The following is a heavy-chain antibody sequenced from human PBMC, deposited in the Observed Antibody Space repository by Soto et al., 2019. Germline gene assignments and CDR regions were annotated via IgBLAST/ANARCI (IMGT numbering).Heavy chain of an antibody. J-gene: IGHJ4*02. CDR1: GYTFTGYY. CDR2: INPNSGGT. V-gene: IGHV1-2*02. Sequence: VKVSCKASGYTFTGYYMHWVRQAPGQGLEWMGWINPNSGGTNYAQKFQGRVTMTRDTSISTAYMELSRLRSDDTAVYYCARDLSTFGGVINYWGQGTLVTVSS. CDR3: ARDLSTFGGVINY. D-gene: IGHD3-16*02.